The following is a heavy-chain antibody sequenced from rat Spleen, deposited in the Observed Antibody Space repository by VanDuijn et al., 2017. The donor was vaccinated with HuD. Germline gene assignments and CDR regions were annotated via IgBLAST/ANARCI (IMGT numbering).Heavy chain of an antibody. J-gene: IGHJ3*01. Sequence: EVQLVESGGCLVQPGRSPKLSCAASGFTFSSFAMAWVRQAPKKGLEWVTSISSGGGSTYYRDSVKGRFTISRDNAKNTLYLQIDSLRSEDTATYYCTTERYPPFAYWGQGTLVTVSS. CDR2: ISSGGGST. D-gene: IGHD1-5*01. CDR3: TTERYPPFAY. CDR1: GFTFSSFA. V-gene: IGHV5-27*01.